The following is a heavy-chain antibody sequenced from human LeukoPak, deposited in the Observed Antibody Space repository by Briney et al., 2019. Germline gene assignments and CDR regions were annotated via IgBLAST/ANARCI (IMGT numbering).Heavy chain of an antibody. CDR3: ARAYGSGSYYSRYYYYYMDV. Sequence: ASVKVSCKASGYTFTGYYIHWVRQAPGQGLEWMGWINPNSGGTNYAQKFQGRVTMTRDTSISTAYMELSRLRSDDTAVYYCARAYGSGSYYSRYYYYYMDVWGKGTTVTISS. CDR2: INPNSGGT. CDR1: GYTFTGYY. D-gene: IGHD3-10*01. V-gene: IGHV1-2*02. J-gene: IGHJ6*03.